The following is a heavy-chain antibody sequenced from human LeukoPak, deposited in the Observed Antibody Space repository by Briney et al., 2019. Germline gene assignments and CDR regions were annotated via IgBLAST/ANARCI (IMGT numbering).Heavy chain of an antibody. D-gene: IGHD2-15*01. Sequence: GGSLRLSCAASRITFSSYAMSWVRQAPGKGLEWVSGISGSGDSTYYADSVKGRFTISRDNSKNTLYLQMNSLRVENTAVYYGANDRPGQLLRDFQHWGQGTLVTVSS. CDR1: RITFSSYA. CDR3: ANDRPGQLLRDFQH. J-gene: IGHJ1*01. CDR2: ISGSGDST. V-gene: IGHV3-23*01.